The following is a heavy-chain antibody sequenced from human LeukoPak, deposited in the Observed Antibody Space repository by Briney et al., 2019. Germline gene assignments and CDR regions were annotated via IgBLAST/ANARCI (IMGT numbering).Heavy chain of an antibody. J-gene: IGHJ4*02. CDR2: ISYSGST. Sequence: PSETLSLTCTVSGGSISSGAYYWSWIRQHPGKGLKWIGDISYSGSTYYNPSLKSRITISVDTSKNQFSLNLSSVTAADTAVYYCARGKYPYYYDSSPGVGPFDYWGQGTLVTVSS. V-gene: IGHV4-31*03. CDR1: GGSISSGAYY. D-gene: IGHD3-22*01. CDR3: ARGKYPYYYDSSPGVGPFDY.